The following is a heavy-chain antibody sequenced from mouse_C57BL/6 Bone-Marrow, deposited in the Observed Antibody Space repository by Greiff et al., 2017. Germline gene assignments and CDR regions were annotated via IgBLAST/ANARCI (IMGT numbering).Heavy chain of an antibody. Sequence: VQLQQSGAELMKPGASVKLSCKASGYTFTGYWIEWVKQRPGHGLEWIGEILPGSGSTNYNEKFKGKATFTADTSSNTAYMQRSSLTAEDSAIYCCARGEVRREFAYWGQGTLVTVSA. CDR2: ILPGSGST. V-gene: IGHV1-9*01. CDR1: GYTFTGYW. J-gene: IGHJ3*01. CDR3: ARGEVRREFAY. D-gene: IGHD2-12*01.